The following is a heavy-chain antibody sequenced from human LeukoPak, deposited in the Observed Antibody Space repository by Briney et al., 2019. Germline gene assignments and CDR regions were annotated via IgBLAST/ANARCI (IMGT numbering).Heavy chain of an antibody. Sequence: GSAAKQSCKASAGTFSSYVISWVRQATGQGLEWMGGIIPIFGSENYAQKFHGRVTTTADESTSTAHMQLSSMRCEDTAVYYCARGTETTMDYGAFYIWGQGTM. J-gene: IGHJ3*02. D-gene: IGHD5-18*01. CDR2: IIPIFGSE. CDR3: ARGTETTMDYGAFYI. CDR1: AGTFSSYV. V-gene: IGHV1-69*01.